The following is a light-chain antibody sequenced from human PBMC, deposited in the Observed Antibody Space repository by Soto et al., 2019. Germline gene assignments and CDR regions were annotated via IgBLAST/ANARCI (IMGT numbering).Light chain of an antibody. Sequence: DIQLTQSPSFLSASVGDRVTITCRASQGISSYLAWYQQKPGKAPKLLIYAASTLQNGVPSRVSGSGSGTEFTLAISSLQPEDCAPYYCQHLDSYATFGQGTRLQIK. V-gene: IGKV1-9*01. CDR2: AAS. CDR3: QHLDSYAT. CDR1: QGISSY. J-gene: IGKJ5*01.